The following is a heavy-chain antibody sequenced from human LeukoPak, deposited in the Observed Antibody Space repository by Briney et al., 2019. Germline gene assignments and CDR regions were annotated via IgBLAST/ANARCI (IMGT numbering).Heavy chain of an antibody. Sequence: GGSLRLSCAASGFSFSDYYMTWIRQAPGRGLQWVSSISGSGTTISYADSVRGRFTVSRDNAKNSLYLQMTRLRSDDTAVYYCAREMLAFPSQWFDPWGQGTLVTVSS. V-gene: IGHV3-11*01. CDR1: GFSFSDYY. D-gene: IGHD3-10*02. CDR3: AREMLAFPSQWFDP. CDR2: ISGSGTTI. J-gene: IGHJ5*02.